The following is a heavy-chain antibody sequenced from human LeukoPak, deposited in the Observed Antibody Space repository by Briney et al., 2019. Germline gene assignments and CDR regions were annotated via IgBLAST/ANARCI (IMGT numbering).Heavy chain of an antibody. CDR3: ARDRPYCSGGSCYYHFDY. CDR2: IYYSGST. D-gene: IGHD2-15*01. J-gene: IGHJ4*02. CDR1: GGSISSSSYY. Sequence: SETLSHTCTVSGGSISSSSYYWGWIRQPPGKGLEWIGSIYYSGSTYYNPSLKSRVTISVDTSKNQFSLKLSSVTAADTAVYYCARDRPYCSGGSCYYHFDYWGQGTLVTVSS. V-gene: IGHV4-39*07.